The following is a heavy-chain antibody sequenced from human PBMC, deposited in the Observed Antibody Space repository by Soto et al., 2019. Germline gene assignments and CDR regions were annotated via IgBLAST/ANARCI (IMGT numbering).Heavy chain of an antibody. J-gene: IGHJ4*02. CDR2: ISSSSSYI. Sequence: PGGSLRLSCTGSGFTFISSTMTWGRQGPGKGLEWVSSISSSSSYIYFADSLKGRFTISRDNAKNSLYLQMNSLRAEDTAVYYCARDIGEMSAVWGQGTQVTSPQ. V-gene: IGHV3-21*06. CDR1: GFTFISST. CDR3: ARDIGEMSAV. D-gene: IGHD3-10*01.